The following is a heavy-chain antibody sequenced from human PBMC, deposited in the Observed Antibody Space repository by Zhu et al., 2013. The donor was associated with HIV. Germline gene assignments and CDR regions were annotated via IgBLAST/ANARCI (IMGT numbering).Heavy chain of an antibody. CDR2: INHSGST. D-gene: IGHD3-22*01. Sequence: QVQLQQWGAGLLKPSETLSLTCAVYGGSFSGYYWSWIRQPPGKGLEWIGEINHSGSTNYNPSLKSRVTISVDTSKNQFSLKLSSVTAADTAVYYCASVARYYDSSGYHYWGQGTLVTVSS. CDR3: ASVARYYDSSGYHY. V-gene: IGHV4-34*01. J-gene: IGHJ4*02. CDR1: GGSFSGYY.